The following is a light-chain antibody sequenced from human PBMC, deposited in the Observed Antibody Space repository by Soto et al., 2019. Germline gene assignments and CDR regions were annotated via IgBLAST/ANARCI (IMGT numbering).Light chain of an antibody. CDR3: QQYNNWPSWT. V-gene: IGKV3-15*01. J-gene: IGKJ1*01. CDR1: QSVSSN. Sequence: EIVMTQSPATLSVSPGERATLSCRASQSVSSNLAWYQQKPGQAPRLLIYGASTRATGIPARFSGSGSGTEFTLTFSSLQFEDFAVYYCQQYNNWPSWTFGKGTKV. CDR2: GAS.